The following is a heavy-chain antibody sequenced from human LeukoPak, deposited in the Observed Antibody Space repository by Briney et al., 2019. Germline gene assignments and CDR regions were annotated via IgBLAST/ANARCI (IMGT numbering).Heavy chain of an antibody. CDR3: ARGWYYYDSSGSNTPAFDY. D-gene: IGHD3-22*01. Sequence: SETLSLTCTVSGGSISSSSYYWGWIRQPPGKGLEWIGSIYYSGSTYYNPSLKSRVTISVDMSKNQFSLKLSSVTAADTAVYYCARGWYYYDSSGSNTPAFDYWGQGTLVTVSS. J-gene: IGHJ4*02. CDR1: GGSISSSSYY. V-gene: IGHV4-39*07. CDR2: IYYSGST.